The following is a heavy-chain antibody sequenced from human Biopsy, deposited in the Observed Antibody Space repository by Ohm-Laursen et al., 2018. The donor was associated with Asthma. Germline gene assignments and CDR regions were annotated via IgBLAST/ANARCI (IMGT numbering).Heavy chain of an antibody. V-gene: IGHV3-49*04. J-gene: IGHJ5*02. D-gene: IGHD6-19*01. CDR2: IRSKAYGGTT. CDR3: TREDYSSGWYPSESANWFDP. CDR1: GGSLSSGPYY. Sequence: TLSLTCTVSGGSLSSGPYYWSWVRQPPGKGLEWVGFIRSKAYGGTTEYAASVKGRFTISRDDSKSIAYLQMNSLKTEDTAVYYCTREDYSSGWYPSESANWFDPWGQGTLVTVSS.